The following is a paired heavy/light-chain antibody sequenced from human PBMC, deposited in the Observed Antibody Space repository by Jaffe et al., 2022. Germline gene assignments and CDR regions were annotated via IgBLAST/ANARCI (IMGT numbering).Heavy chain of an antibody. CDR3: ARLGQYYDILTGYLPFDY. J-gene: IGHJ4*02. V-gene: IGHV4-38-2*01. CDR2: IYHSGST. D-gene: IGHD3-9*01. Sequence: QVQLQESGPGLVKPSETLSLTCAVSGYSISSGYYWGWIRQPPGKGLEWIGSIYHSGSTYYNPSLKSRVTISVDTSKNQFSLKLSSVTAADTAVYYCARLGQYYDILTGYLPFDYWGQGTLVTVSS. CDR1: GYSISSGYY.
Light chain of an antibody. J-gene: IGLJ2*01. V-gene: IGLV3-1*01. Sequence: SYELTQPPSVSVSPGQTASITCSGDKLGDKYACWYQQKPGQSPVLVIYQDSKRPSGIPERFSGSNSGNTATLTISGTQAMDEADYYCQAWDSSTFVVFGGGTKLTVL. CDR3: QAWDSSTFVV. CDR1: KLGDKY. CDR2: QDS.